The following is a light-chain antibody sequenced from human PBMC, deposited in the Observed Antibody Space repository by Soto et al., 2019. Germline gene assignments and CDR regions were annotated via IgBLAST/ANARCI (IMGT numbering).Light chain of an antibody. V-gene: IGLV2-14*03. Sequence: QSALTQPASVSGSPGQSITISCTGTSSDVGGYNYVSWYQQHPGKAPKLMIYDVSNRPSGVSNRFSGFKSGNTASLTISGLHAEDEADYYCSSYTSSSTLFYVFGTGTKVTV. CDR2: DVS. J-gene: IGLJ1*01. CDR1: SSDVGGYNY. CDR3: SSYTSSSTLFYV.